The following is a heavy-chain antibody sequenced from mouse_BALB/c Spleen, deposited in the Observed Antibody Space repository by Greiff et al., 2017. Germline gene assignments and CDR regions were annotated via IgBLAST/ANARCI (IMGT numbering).Heavy chain of an antibody. Sequence: QVQLQQSGAELARPGASVKLSCKASGYTFTSYWMQWVKQRPGQGLEWIGAIYPGDGDTRYTQKFKGKATLTADKSSSTAYMQLSSLASEDSAVYYCARRDYDYGGYAMDYWGQGTSVTVSS. CDR2: IYPGDGDT. CDR1: GYTFTSYW. CDR3: ARRDYDYGGYAMDY. D-gene: IGHD2-4*01. J-gene: IGHJ4*01. V-gene: IGHV1-87*01.